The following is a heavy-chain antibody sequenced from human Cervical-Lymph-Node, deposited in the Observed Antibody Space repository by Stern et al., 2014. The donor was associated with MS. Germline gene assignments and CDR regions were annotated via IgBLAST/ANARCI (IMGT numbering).Heavy chain of an antibody. D-gene: IGHD3-16*01. CDR2: IYPGASDA. CDR3: AREGARSLDV. V-gene: IGHV5-51*01. Sequence: EVQLVESGAEVKKPGESLKISCQGFGYNFDTYWIGWVRQMPGKGLEWMGIIYPGASDARYSPSFQGKVTISADKSMNTAYLQWSSLKASDTAVYYCAREGARSLDVWGQGTTVTVFS. J-gene: IGHJ6*02. CDR1: GYNFDTYW.